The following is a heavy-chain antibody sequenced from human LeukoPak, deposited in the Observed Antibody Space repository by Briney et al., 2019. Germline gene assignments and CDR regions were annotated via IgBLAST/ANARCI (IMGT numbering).Heavy chain of an antibody. J-gene: IGHJ5*02. Sequence: PSETLSLTCAVNGGSFSGYYWSWIRQSPGKGLEWIGEIDQVGTTNYTPSLESRVTISIDTSKNHFSLNLSSVTAADTAVYYCARRSSGWYGHWYAPWGQGTLVTVSS. CDR2: IDQVGTT. CDR1: GGSFSGYY. V-gene: IGHV4-34*01. CDR3: ARRSSGWYGHWYAP. D-gene: IGHD6-19*01.